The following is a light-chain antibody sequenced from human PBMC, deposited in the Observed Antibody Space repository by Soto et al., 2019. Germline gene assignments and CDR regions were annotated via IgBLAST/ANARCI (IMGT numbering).Light chain of an antibody. J-gene: IGKJ2*02. CDR2: HTS. Sequence: VMTQSPATLSVSPGERDILSCRASQSIGGNLAWCQQKPGQPPRLLIYHTSTRAPDIPPRFSGSGSGTEFTLTISSLQSEDFGIYFCQECNNWPRCTFGQGTKLQIK. CDR3: QECNNWPRCT. V-gene: IGKV3-15*01. CDR1: QSIGGN.